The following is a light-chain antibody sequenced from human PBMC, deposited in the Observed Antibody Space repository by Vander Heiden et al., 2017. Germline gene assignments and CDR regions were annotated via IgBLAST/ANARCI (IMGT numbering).Light chain of an antibody. Sequence: QSILTQPPSVSGAPGQTVAIPCSGTSSNIRSFYDVHWYQQFPGTPPKIRIYVNTNRPSGVPDRFSASKSGTSASLASTDLQAEDEADYYCQSYDTSRSHVLFGGGTKVTVL. CDR1: SSNIRSFYD. CDR3: QSYDTSRSHVL. J-gene: IGLJ2*01. CDR2: VNT. V-gene: IGLV1-40*01.